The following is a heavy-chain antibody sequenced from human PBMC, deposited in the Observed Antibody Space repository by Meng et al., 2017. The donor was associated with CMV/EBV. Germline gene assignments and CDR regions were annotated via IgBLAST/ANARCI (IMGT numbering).Heavy chain of an antibody. Sequence: ASVKVSCKASGYTFTSYYMHWVRQAPGQGLEWMGIINPSGGSTSYAQKCQGRVTMTRDTSTSTVYMELSSLRSEDTAVYYCASAGCSSTSCHKGDAFDIWGQGTMVTVSS. CDR1: GYTFTSYY. V-gene: IGHV1-46*01. CDR2: INPSGGST. D-gene: IGHD2-2*01. J-gene: IGHJ3*02. CDR3: ASAGCSSTSCHKGDAFDI.